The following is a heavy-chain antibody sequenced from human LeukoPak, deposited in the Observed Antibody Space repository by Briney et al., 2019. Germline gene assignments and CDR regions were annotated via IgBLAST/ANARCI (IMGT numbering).Heavy chain of an antibody. CDR2: IYDDNT. V-gene: IGHV3-23*01. CDR3: AARKVRGVWFYLDY. J-gene: IGHJ4*02. Sequence: GGSLRLSCAASGFTVSAYAMAWVRQAPGKGLEWVSTIYDDNTYYADSVKGRFAISTDNSKNTLYLQMNSLRVEDTAVYFCAARKVRGVWFYLDYWGQGTLVTVSS. D-gene: IGHD3-10*01. CDR1: GFTVSAYA.